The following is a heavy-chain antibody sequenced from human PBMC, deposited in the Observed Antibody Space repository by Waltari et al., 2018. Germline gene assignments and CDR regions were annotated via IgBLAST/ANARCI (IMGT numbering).Heavy chain of an antibody. Sequence: QVQLVQSGAEVKKPGSSVKVSCKASGGTFSSYAISWVRQAPGQGLEWMGESIPSFGTANYAQKFQGRVTITADESTSTAYMELSSLRSEDTAVYYCARDEHLYGSGSPNWFDPWGQGTLVTVSS. CDR2: SIPSFGTA. D-gene: IGHD3-10*01. CDR3: ARDEHLYGSGSPNWFDP. J-gene: IGHJ5*02. CDR1: GGTFSSYA. V-gene: IGHV1-69*12.